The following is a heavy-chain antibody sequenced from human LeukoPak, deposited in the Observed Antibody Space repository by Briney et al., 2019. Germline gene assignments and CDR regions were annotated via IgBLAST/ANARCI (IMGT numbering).Heavy chain of an antibody. CDR3: ARAPSPHRYYYYYYRDV. D-gene: IGHD6-6*01. CDR1: GYTFTSYD. J-gene: IGHJ6*03. CDR2: MHPNRGNT. V-gene: IGHV1-8*03. Sequence: DSVKVSCKASGYTFTSYDVKWERPATGQGLEWMGWMHPNRGNTGYAQKLQGRVTITRNTSLSTAYMELSSLRSEDTAVYYCARAPSPHRYYYYYYRDVWAKGPRSPSP.